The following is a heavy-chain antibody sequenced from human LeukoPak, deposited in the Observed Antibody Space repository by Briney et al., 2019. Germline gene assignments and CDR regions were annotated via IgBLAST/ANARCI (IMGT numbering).Heavy chain of an antibody. CDR1: DDSFSSHY. Sequence: PSETLSLTCAVSDDSFSSHYWTWIRQPPGKGLEWIGYISSIGSTNYNPSLKSRVTISVDTSKNQFSLKMTSVTAADTAVYYCAKNGGSQCYSHLDSWGQGTLVTVSS. J-gene: IGHJ4*02. CDR2: ISSIGST. CDR3: AKNGGSQCYSHLDS. D-gene: IGHD2-15*01. V-gene: IGHV4-59*11.